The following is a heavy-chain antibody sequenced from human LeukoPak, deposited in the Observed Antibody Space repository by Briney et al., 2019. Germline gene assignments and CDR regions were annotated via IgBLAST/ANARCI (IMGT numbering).Heavy chain of an antibody. J-gene: IGHJ4*02. CDR1: GGSISSSSYY. Sequence: SETLSLTCTVSGGSISSSSYYWGWIRQPPGKGLEWIGSIYYSGSTYYYPSLKSRVTISVDTSKNQFSLKLSSVTAADTAVYYCARHRGYYYGSGSIDYWGQGTLVTVSS. CDR2: IYYSGST. V-gene: IGHV4-39*01. D-gene: IGHD3-10*01. CDR3: ARHRGYYYGSGSIDY.